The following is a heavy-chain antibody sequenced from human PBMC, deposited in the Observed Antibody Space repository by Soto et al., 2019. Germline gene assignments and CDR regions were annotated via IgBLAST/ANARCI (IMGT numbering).Heavy chain of an antibody. CDR3: ARLIYDSRLNYLYFDS. V-gene: IGHV4-4*02. Sequence: LSLTCDVSGVSISSGNWWSWVRQPPGKELEWIGEVYRDGSANYHPSLERRVTISVDTAKNQFSLRLSSVTAADTAIYYCARLIYDSRLNYLYFDSWGQGMLVTVSS. CDR2: VYRDGSA. J-gene: IGHJ4*02. D-gene: IGHD3-22*01. CDR1: GVSISSGNW.